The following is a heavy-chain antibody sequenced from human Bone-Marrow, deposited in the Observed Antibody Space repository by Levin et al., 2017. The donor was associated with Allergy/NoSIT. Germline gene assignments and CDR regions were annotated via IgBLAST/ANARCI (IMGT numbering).Heavy chain of an antibody. CDR3: ASRSQRVAVDDWGDFDI. V-gene: IGHV3-74*01. Sequence: GGSLRLSCAASGFTFSTYWMYWVRQAPGKGLMWVSHINSDGKTTNYADSVKGRFTISRDNAKNTVSLLMNSLRAEDTAMYFCASRSQRVAVDDWGDFDIWGQGTVVTV. CDR2: INSDGKTT. D-gene: IGHD6-19*01. CDR1: GFTFSTYW. J-gene: IGHJ3*02.